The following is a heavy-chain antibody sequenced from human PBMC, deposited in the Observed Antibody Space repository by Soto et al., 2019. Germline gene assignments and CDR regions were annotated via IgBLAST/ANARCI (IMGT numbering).Heavy chain of an antibody. CDR1: GFTFTSYS. CDR3: VREMAFYDN. V-gene: IGHV3-21*01. CDR2: ISSSSSYI. Sequence: GGSLRLSCAAYGFTFTSYSMNWARQAPVKGLEWVSSISSSSSYIYYADSVKGRFTISRDNAKNSLYLQMNSLRAEDTAVYYCVREMAFYDNWGQGTLVTVSS. J-gene: IGHJ4*02. D-gene: IGHD3-16*01.